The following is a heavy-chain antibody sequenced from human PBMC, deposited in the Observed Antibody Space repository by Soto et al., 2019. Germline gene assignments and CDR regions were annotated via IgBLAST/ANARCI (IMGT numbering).Heavy chain of an antibody. D-gene: IGHD6-13*01. CDR3: ARFRAPRRQLISMSFHL. V-gene: IGHV5-51*01. Sequence: PGESLKISCKASGYDFTNYWIAWVRQTPGRGLEWMGMIYPGHSDIRYNPSFRGRVTISADKSITSAFVQWGSLKASDSAIYYCARFRAPRRQLISMSFHLWGLGTLVTVS. CDR2: IYPGHSDI. CDR1: GYDFTNYW. J-gene: IGHJ3*01.